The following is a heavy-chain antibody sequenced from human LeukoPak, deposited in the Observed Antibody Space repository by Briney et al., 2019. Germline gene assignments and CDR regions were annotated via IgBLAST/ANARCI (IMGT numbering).Heavy chain of an antibody. J-gene: IGHJ5*02. Sequence: PSETLSLTCTVSGYSISSGYYWGWIRQPPGKGLEWIGSVYHSGSTSYNPSLKSRVTISVDTSKNQFSLKLSSVTAADTAVYYCARDSRAYCGGDCYSSGWLDPWGQGTLVTVSS. CDR2: VYHSGST. CDR1: GYSISSGYY. V-gene: IGHV4-38-2*02. CDR3: ARDSRAYCGGDCYSSGWLDP. D-gene: IGHD2-21*01.